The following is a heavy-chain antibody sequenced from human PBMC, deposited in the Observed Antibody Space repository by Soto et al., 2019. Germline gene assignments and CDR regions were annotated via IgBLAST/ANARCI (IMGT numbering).Heavy chain of an antibody. J-gene: IGHJ4*02. Sequence: PVGSLRLSCAASGFTFSSYAMHWVRQAPGKGLEWVAVISYDGSNKYYADSVKGRFTISRDNSKNTLYLQMNSLRAEDTAVYYCARSPGVTLPKYYFDYWGQGTLVTVSS. CDR1: GFTFSSYA. V-gene: IGHV3-30-3*01. CDR2: ISYDGSNK. CDR3: ARSPGVTLPKYYFDY. D-gene: IGHD2-8*01.